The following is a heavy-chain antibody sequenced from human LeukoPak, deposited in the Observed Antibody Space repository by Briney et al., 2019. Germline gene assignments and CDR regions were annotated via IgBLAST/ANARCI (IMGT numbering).Heavy chain of an antibody. CDR2: IYYSGST. CDR3: AIPSSSSVSSAFDI. V-gene: IGHV4-39*01. J-gene: IGHJ3*02. CDR1: GGSISSGSYY. D-gene: IGHD6-6*01. Sequence: PSETLSLTCTVSGGSISSGSYYWSWIRQPPGKGLEWIGSIYYSGSTYYNPSLKSRVTISVDTSKNQFSLKLSSVTAADTAVYYCAIPSSSSVSSAFDIWGQGTMVTVSS.